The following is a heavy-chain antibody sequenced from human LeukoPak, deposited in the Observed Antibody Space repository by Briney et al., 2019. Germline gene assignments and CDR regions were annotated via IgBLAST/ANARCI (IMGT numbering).Heavy chain of an antibody. J-gene: IGHJ4*02. CDR2: ISYSGST. CDR1: GGSVSSGSDY. Sequence: PSETLSLTCTVSGGSVSSGSDYWSWIRQPPGKGLEWIGHISYSGSTNYNPSLKSRVTISVDTSKNQFSLKLSSVTAADTAVYYCARSFYYDSSVPPGYWGQGTLVTVSS. D-gene: IGHD3-22*01. V-gene: IGHV4-61*01. CDR3: ARSFYYDSSVPPGY.